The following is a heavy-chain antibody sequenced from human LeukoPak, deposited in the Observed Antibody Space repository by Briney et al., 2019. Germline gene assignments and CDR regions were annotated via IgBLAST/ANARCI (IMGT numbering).Heavy chain of an antibody. D-gene: IGHD3-3*01. J-gene: IGHJ4*02. CDR2: ISSSSTYI. CDR3: ARDWSGDDY. Sequence: GGSLRLSCAASGFTFSIYSMSWVRQAPGKGLEWVSSISSSSTYIYYVDSVKGRFTISRDDAKNSLYLQMNSLRADDTAVYYCARDWSGDDYWGQGTLVTVSS. V-gene: IGHV3-21*01. CDR1: GFTFSIYS.